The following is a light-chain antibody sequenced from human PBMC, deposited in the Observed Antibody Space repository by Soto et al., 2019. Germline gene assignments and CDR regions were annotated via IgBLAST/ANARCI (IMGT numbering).Light chain of an antibody. CDR2: GAS. J-gene: IGKJ5*01. CDR3: QRYGSSPLIT. CDR1: QSVTNY. Sequence: EIFLTQSPDTLSLSPGERATLSCRASQSVTNYIAWYQQRPGQAPRLLLFGASTRATGIPDRFSGSGSGTDFTLTISRLEPEDFAVYYCQRYGSSPLITFGQGTRLEIK. V-gene: IGKV3-20*01.